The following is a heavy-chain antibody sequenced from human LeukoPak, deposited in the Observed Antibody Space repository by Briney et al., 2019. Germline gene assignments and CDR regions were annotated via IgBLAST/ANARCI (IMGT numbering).Heavy chain of an antibody. Sequence: PSETLSLTCTVSGGSISSYYWSWIRQPPGKGLEWIGYIYYSGSTNYNPSLKSRVTISVDTSKNQFSLKLSSVTAADMAVYYCATSPGAYYYGMDVWGQGTTVTVSS. D-gene: IGHD3-10*01. CDR1: GGSISSYY. J-gene: IGHJ6*02. CDR3: ATSPGAYYYGMDV. V-gene: IGHV4-59*01. CDR2: IYYSGST.